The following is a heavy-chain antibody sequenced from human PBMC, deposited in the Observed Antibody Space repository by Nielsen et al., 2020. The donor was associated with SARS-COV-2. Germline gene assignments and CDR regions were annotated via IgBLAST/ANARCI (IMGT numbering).Heavy chain of an antibody. D-gene: IGHD1-26*01. CDR2: ISYDGANE. V-gene: IGHV3-30-3*01. Sequence: LSLTCAASGFTFNNYAMDWVRQAPGKGLEWVAIISYDGANEYYAGSVKGRFTISRDNSKNTLYLQMNSLRTEDTAVYYCASPAQGSSGTYYYYGLDVWGQGTTVTVSS. CDR1: GFTFNNYA. CDR3: ASPAQGSSGTYYYYGLDV. J-gene: IGHJ6*02.